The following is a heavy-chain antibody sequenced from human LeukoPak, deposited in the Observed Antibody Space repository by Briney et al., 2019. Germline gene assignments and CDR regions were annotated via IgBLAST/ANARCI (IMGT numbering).Heavy chain of an antibody. D-gene: IGHD2-2*01. CDR3: ARRGCSSTSCYAGTDY. Sequence: GSLSLSCAASGFTFSSYAMNWVRQGQGQGKEWESVSSGSGRRTYYAVSWKGRFTFSRDNSKNTLFLQMNSMRAEDTAVYYCARRGCSSTSCYAGTDYWGQGTLVTVSS. J-gene: IGHJ4*02. V-gene: IGHV3-23*01. CDR2: SSGSGRRT. CDR1: GFTFSSYA.